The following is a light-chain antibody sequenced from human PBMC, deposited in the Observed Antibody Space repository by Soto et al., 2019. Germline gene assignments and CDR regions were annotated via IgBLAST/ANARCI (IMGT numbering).Light chain of an antibody. V-gene: IGKV3-15*01. J-gene: IGKJ1*01. CDR1: QSVSSN. Sequence: EIVMTQSPATLSVSPGERATLSCRASQSVSSNLAWYQQKPCQAPRLLIYGASTRDPGIPDRLSGSGSGTEFTLTISSLQSEDFAVYYYQQYNNWPQTFGQGTKVEIK. CDR3: QQYNNWPQT. CDR2: GAS.